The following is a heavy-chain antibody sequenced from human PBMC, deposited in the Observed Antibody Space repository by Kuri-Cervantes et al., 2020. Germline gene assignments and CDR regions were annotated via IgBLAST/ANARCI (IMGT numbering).Heavy chain of an antibody. J-gene: IGHJ4*02. D-gene: IGHD6-19*01. V-gene: IGHV3-74*01. Sequence: GGSLRLSCAASGFIFSTYAMSWVRQSPGKGLVWVSRINSDGSSTSYADSVKGRFTISRDNAKNTLYLQMNSLRAEDTAVYYCARDPVAGTVYWGQGTLVTVSS. CDR3: ARDPVAGTVY. CDR1: GFIFSTYA. CDR2: INSDGSST.